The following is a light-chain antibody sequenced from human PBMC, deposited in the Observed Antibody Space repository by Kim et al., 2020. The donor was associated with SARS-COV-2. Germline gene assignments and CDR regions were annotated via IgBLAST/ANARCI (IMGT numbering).Light chain of an antibody. CDR3: QQYNNWPPMT. CDR1: QSVSSI. V-gene: IGKV3-15*01. CDR2: GAS. J-gene: IGKJ1*01. Sequence: SPGERATLPCRARQSVSSILAWYQQKPGQAPRLLIYGASTRATGIPARFSGSGSGTEFTLTISSLQSEDFAAYYCQQYNNWPPMTFGQGTKVDIK.